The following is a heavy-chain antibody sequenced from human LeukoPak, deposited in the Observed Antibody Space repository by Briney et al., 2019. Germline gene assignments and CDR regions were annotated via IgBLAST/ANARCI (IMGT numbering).Heavy chain of an antibody. J-gene: IGHJ4*02. D-gene: IGHD4-17*01. CDR3: ARGVLDYGDPYYFDY. CDR2: INHSAST. Sequence: SETLSLTCAVYGGSFSGYYWSWIRQPPGKGLEWIGEINHSASTNYNPSLKSRVTISVDTSKNQFSLKLSSVTAADTAVYYCARGVLDYGDPYYFDYWGQGTLVTVSS. CDR1: GGSFSGYY. V-gene: IGHV4-34*01.